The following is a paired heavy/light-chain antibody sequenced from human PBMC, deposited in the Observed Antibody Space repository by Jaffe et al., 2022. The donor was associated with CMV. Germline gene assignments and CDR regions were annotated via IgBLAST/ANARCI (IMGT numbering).Light chain of an antibody. CDR3: QSYDSSLSGSV. CDR1: SSNTGAGYD. CDR2: GNS. J-gene: IGLJ2*01. V-gene: IGLV1-40*01. Sequence: QSVLTQPPSVSGAPGQRVTISCTGSSSNTGAGYDVHWYQQLPGTAPKLLIYGNSNRPSGVPDRFSGSKSGTSASLAITGLQAEDEADYYCQSYDSSLSGSVFGGGTKLTVL.
Heavy chain of an antibody. J-gene: IGHJ4*02. CDR2: ISYSGNT. V-gene: IGHV4-39*01. Sequence: QLQLQESGPGLVKPSETLSLTCTVSGDSISSSGYYWGWVRQPPGKGLEWIATISYSGNTYYNPSLKSRVTISVDTSKNQFSVKLSSVTAADTAVYFCARLESRRYCSSPACRTQWLGPYYFDFWGQGTLVTVSS. CDR1: GDSISSSGYY. D-gene: IGHD2-2*01. CDR3: ARLESRRYCSSPACRTQWLGPYYFDF.